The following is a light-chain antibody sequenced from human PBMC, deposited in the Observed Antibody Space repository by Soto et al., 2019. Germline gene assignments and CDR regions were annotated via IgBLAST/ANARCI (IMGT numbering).Light chain of an antibody. J-gene: IGKJ4*01. V-gene: IGKV3-20*01. CDR2: GEA. Sequence: VMTQSPATLSVSPGDRATLSCRASQSVSSNLAWYQEKPGQAPRLLVYGEARRATDIPDRLSGSGSGTDLNLTISRLEPEDFAVYYCQKYGTSPPTFGGGTKVDIK. CDR1: QSVSSN. CDR3: QKYGTSPPT.